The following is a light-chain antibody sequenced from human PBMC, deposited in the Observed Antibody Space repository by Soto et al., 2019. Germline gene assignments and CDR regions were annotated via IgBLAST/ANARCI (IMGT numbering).Light chain of an antibody. CDR1: QNVRTN. CDR3: QQYNTWPPIT. CDR2: AAS. Sequence: EIVLTQSPGTLSLSPGERVTLSCRASQNVRTNYLAWYQHNPGQAPRLLIYAASTRATGIPARFSGSGSGTEFTLTISSLQSEDFAVYYCQQYNTWPPITFGQGTRLEIK. V-gene: IGKV3-15*01. J-gene: IGKJ5*01.